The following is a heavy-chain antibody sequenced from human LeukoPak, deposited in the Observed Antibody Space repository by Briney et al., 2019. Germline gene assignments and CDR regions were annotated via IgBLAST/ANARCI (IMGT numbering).Heavy chain of an antibody. CDR1: GFTFSSYA. CDR2: ISYDGSNK. Sequence: GRSLRLSCAASGFTFSSYAMHWVSQAPGKGLEWVAVISYDGSNKSYADSVKGRFTISRDNSKNTLYLQMNSLRAEDTAVYYCARGGVVPAANPKYFDYWGQGTLVTVSS. D-gene: IGHD2-2*01. CDR3: ARGGVVPAANPKYFDY. V-gene: IGHV3-30*04. J-gene: IGHJ4*02.